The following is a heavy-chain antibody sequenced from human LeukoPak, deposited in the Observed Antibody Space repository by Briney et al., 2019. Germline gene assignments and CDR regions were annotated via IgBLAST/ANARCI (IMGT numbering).Heavy chain of an antibody. D-gene: IGHD5-18*01. CDR1: GYTFTGYK. V-gene: IGHV1-69*13. J-gene: IGHJ3*02. CDR2: IIPIFGTA. CDR3: ARVPIGYSYGDAFDI. Sequence: GASVKVSCKASGYTFTGYKMHWVRQPPGQGLKWMGGIIPIFGTANYAQKFQGRVTITADESTSTAYMELSSLRSEDTAVYYCARVPIGYSYGDAFDIWGQGTMVTVSS.